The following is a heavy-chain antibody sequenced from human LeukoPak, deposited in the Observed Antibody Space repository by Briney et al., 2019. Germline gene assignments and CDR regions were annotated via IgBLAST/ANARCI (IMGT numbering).Heavy chain of an antibody. D-gene: IGHD6-6*01. CDR3: ARDGPLYSSSSFFDY. CDR2: IYYSGST. J-gene: IGHJ4*02. V-gene: IGHV4-39*07. CDR1: GGSISSSNYY. Sequence: SETLSLTCTVSGGSISSSNYYWGWIRQPPGKGLEWIGNIYYSGSTYYNPSLKSRVTISVDTSKNQFSLKLSSVTAADTAVYYCARDGPLYSSSSFFDYWGQGTLVTVSS.